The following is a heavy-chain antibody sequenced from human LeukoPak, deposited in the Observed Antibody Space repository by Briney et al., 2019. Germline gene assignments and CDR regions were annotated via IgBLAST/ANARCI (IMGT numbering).Heavy chain of an antibody. CDR2: IIPIFDTA. CDR3: ARVRSSDWFDP. D-gene: IGHD6-19*01. J-gene: IGHJ5*02. CDR1: GGTFSNSA. V-gene: IGHV1-69*06. Sequence: AASVKVSCKASGGTFSNSAINWVRQAPGQGLEWMGGIIPIFDTANYAQKFQGRVTITADKSTYTAYMELSSMRSEDTAMYYCARVRSSDWFDPWGQGTLVTVSS.